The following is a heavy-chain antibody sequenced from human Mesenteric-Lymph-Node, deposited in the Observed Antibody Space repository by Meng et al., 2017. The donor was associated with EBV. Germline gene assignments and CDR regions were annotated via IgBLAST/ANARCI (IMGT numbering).Heavy chain of an antibody. CDR3: ARPKHTEDSRDY. CDR2: IYSTGTT. Sequence: QLQRPESGPGLGKSSETLSLTCPVSGDSIASGDYYWAWIRQPPGKGLEWVGSIYSTGTTYYPPSLRSRVTISMDTSKNHFSLRLTSVTAADTAVYYCARPKHTEDSRDYWGQGTLVTVSS. J-gene: IGHJ4*02. V-gene: IGHV4-39*02. CDR1: GDSIASGDYY.